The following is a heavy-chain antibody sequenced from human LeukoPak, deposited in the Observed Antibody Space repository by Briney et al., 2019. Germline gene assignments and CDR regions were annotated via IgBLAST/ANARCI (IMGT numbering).Heavy chain of an antibody. CDR3: AGDYGGNAFYYYYMDV. Sequence: SVKVSCKASGGTFSSYAISWVRQAPGQGLEWMGGIIPIFGTANYAQKFQGRVTITADKSTSTAYMELSSLRSEDTAVYYCAGDYGGNAFYYYYMDVWGKGTTVTVSS. CDR2: IIPIFGTA. V-gene: IGHV1-69*06. J-gene: IGHJ6*03. D-gene: IGHD4-23*01. CDR1: GGTFSSYA.